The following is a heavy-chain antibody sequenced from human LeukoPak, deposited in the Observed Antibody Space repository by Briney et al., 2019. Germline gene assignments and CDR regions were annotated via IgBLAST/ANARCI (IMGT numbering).Heavy chain of an antibody. D-gene: IGHD3-3*01. V-gene: IGHV3-48*04. Sequence: GGSLRLSCATSGFAFGSESMNWVRQAPGKGLEWISYTSSSSVTIYYADSVEGRFTISKDNAENTLYLQTNSLRVEDTAVYYCAREGVGYGYYGYMDVWGKGTTVTVSS. CDR2: TSSSSVTI. J-gene: IGHJ6*03. CDR3: AREGVGYGYYGYMDV. CDR1: GFAFGSES.